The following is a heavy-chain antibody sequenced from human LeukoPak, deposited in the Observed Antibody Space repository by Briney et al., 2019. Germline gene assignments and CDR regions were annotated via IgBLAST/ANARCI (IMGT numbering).Heavy chain of an antibody. V-gene: IGHV3-23*01. J-gene: IGHJ5*02. CDR1: GFTFSNYA. D-gene: IGHD6-19*01. CDR2: IDASGGAT. Sequence: AGGSLSLSCAASGFTFSNYAVRWVREAPGKGLEWVSPIDASGGATYYVDSVKGRFTISRDNSKNTFYLQMNSLRAEDTAVYSCAKGSGSGWYGWFAPWGQGTLVTVSS. CDR3: AKGSGSGWYGWFAP.